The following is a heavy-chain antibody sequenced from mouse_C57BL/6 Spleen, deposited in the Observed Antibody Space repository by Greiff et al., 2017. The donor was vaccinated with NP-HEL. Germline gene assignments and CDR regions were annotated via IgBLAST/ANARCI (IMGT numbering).Heavy chain of an antibody. V-gene: IGHV1-64*01. Sequence: QVQLQQPGAELVKPGASVKLSCKASGYTFTSYWMHWVKQRPGQGLAWIGMIHPNSGSTNYNEKFKSKATLTVDKSSSTAYMQLSSLTSEDSAVYYGARYGGYYVYYAMDYWGQGTSVTVSS. CDR2: IHPNSGST. CDR1: GYTFTSYW. J-gene: IGHJ4*01. CDR3: ARYGGYYVYYAMDY. D-gene: IGHD2-3*01.